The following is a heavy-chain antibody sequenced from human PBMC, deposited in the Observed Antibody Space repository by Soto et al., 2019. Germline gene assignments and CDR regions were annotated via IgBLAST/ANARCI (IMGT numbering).Heavy chain of an antibody. CDR1: GYSFTSYW. J-gene: IGHJ3*02. CDR2: IYPGDSDT. CDR3: AQTRRHYDILTGYSIDAFDI. D-gene: IGHD3-9*01. Sequence: GESLEISCKGSGYSFTSYWIGWVRQMPGKGLEWMGIIYPGDSDTRYSPSFQGQVTISADKSISTAYLQWSSLKASDTAMYYCAQTRRHYDILTGYSIDAFDIWGQGTMVTVSS. V-gene: IGHV5-51*01.